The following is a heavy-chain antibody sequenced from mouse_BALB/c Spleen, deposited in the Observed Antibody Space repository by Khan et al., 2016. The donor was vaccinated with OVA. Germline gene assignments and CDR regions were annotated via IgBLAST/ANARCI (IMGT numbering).Heavy chain of an antibody. CDR2: INPSTDYT. V-gene: IGHV1-7*01. CDR1: GYTFTSYW. J-gene: IGHJ3*01. CDR3: VNHGSSSAWFTY. D-gene: IGHD1-1*01. Sequence: QVQLQQSGAELAKPGASVKMFCKASGYTFTSYWMHWVKQRPGQGLEWIGYINPSTDYTEYNQKFKDKATLTADKSSSTAYMQLTSLTSEDSAVYYCVNHGSSSAWFTYWGQGTLVTVSA.